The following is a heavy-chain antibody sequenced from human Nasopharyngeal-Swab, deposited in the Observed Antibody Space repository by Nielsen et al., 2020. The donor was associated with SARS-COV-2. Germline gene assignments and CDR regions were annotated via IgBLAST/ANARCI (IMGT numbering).Heavy chain of an antibody. CDR1: GFTFSSYW. Sequence: GGSLRLSCAASGFTFSSYWMSWVRQAPGKGLEWVANIKQDGSEKYYVDSVKGRFTISRDNAKNSLYLQMNSLRDEDTAVYYCARDLPGPLVDTAPWGQGTLVTVSS. CDR2: IKQDGSEK. J-gene: IGHJ5*02. V-gene: IGHV3-7*01. D-gene: IGHD5-18*01. CDR3: ARDLPGPLVDTAP.